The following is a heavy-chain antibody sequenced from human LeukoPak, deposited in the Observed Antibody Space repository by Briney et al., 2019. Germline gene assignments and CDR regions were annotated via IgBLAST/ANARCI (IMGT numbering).Heavy chain of an antibody. CDR3: ARQGDIFGVVVPFGY. D-gene: IGHD3-3*01. CDR2: IYYSGST. J-gene: IGHJ4*02. CDR1: SGSLSSSNYY. V-gene: IGHV4-39*01. Sequence: SETLSLTCTVSSGSLSSSNYYWGWIRQPPGKGLEWIGSIYYSGSTYYNPSLKRRVTISVDTSTNQFSLKLSSVTAADTAVYYCARQGDIFGVVVPFGYWGQGTLVTVSS.